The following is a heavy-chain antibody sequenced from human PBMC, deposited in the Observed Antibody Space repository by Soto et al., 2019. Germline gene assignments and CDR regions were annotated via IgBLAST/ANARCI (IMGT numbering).Heavy chain of an antibody. V-gene: IGHV4-59*12. CDR2: IYYSGST. CDR1: GGSISSYY. J-gene: IGHJ4*02. D-gene: IGHD3-22*01. CDR3: ARARPTYYYDSSGYPPEYYFDY. Sequence: SETLSLTCTVSGGSISSYYWSWIRQPPGKGLEWIGYIYYSGSTNYNPSLKSRVTMSVDTSKNQFSLKLSSVTAADTAVYYCARARPTYYYDSSGYPPEYYFDYWGQGTLVTVSS.